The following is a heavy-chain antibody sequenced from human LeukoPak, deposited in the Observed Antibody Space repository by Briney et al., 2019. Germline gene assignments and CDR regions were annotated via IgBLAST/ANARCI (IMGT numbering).Heavy chain of an antibody. CDR2: TRNKANSYTT. D-gene: IGHD5-18*01. V-gene: IGHV3-72*01. Sequence: PGGSLRLSCAASGFTFSDHYMDWVRQAPGKGLEWVGRTRNKANSYTTEYAASVKGRFTISRDDSKNSLYLQMNSLKTEDTAVHYCARVAAMVGFDYWGQGTLVTVSS. CDR1: GFTFSDHY. CDR3: ARVAAMVGFDY. J-gene: IGHJ4*02.